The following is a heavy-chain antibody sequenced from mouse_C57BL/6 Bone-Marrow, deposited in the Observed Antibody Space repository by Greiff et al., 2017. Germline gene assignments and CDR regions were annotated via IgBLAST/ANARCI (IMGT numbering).Heavy chain of an antibody. CDR2: IYPGSGNT. V-gene: IGHV1-66*01. CDR1: GYSFTSYY. J-gene: IGHJ3*01. CDR3: ARRGTGTRFFFAY. Sequence: QVQLKQSGPELVKPGASVKISCKASGYSFTSYYIHWVKQRPGQGLEWIGWIYPGSGNTKYNEKFKGKATLTADTSSSTAYMQLSSLTSEDSAVYYCARRGTGTRFFFAYWGQGTLVTVSA. D-gene: IGHD4-1*01.